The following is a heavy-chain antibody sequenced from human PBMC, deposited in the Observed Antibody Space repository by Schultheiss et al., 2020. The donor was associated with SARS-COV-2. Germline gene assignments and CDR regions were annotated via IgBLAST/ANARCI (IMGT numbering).Heavy chain of an antibody. Sequence: ASVKVSCKASGYTFTGYYMHWVRQATGQGLEWMGWMNPNSGNTGYAQKFQGRVTITADESTSTAYMELSSLRSEDTAVYYCAREYYDFWSGYSPYYFDYWGQGTLVTVSS. D-gene: IGHD3-3*01. V-gene: IGHV1-8*03. CDR3: AREYYDFWSGYSPYYFDY. CDR1: GYTFTGYY. CDR2: MNPNSGNT. J-gene: IGHJ4*02.